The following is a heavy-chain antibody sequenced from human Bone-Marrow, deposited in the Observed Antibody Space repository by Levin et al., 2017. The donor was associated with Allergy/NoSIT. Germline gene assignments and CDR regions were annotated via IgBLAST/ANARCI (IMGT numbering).Heavy chain of an antibody. J-gene: IGHJ5*01. V-gene: IGHV1-24*01. CDR3: ATVTAPNWFES. D-gene: IGHD2-21*02. CDR2: FGPEDGET. CDR1: GHTLSRLN. Sequence: ASVKVSCRVFGHTLSRLNMHWVRQAPGKGLEWMGGFGPEDGETTYAQKFQGRITMTEDTSTDTAYMELSSLRSEDTAVYYCATVTAPNWFESWGQGTLVTVSS.